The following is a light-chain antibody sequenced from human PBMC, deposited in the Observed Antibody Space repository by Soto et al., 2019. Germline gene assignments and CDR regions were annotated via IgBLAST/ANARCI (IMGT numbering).Light chain of an antibody. J-gene: IGKJ1*01. CDR2: DAS. CDR1: QSISSW. CDR3: LQPYSSPPT. Sequence: IQMTQSPSTQSSSLGDRVTIACRASQSISSWLAWYQQKPGKAPKLLIYDASSLESGVPSRFSGSVSGTEGTITISSLQKEDGSTYYCLQPYSSPPTFGQGTKVDIK. V-gene: IGKV1-5*01.